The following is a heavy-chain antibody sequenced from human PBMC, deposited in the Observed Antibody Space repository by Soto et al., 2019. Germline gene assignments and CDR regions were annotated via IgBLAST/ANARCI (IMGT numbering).Heavy chain of an antibody. D-gene: IGHD3-10*01. V-gene: IGHV4-34*01. J-gene: IGHJ4*02. CDR2: INHSGST. CDR3: TSHGGDYGLWV. CDR1: GGSFSGYY. Sequence: SETLSLTCAVYGGSFSGYYWSWIRQPPGKGLEWIGEINHSGSTNYNPSLKSRVTISVDTSKNQFSLKLSSVTAADTAAYYCTSHGGDYGLWVWGQGTLVTVSS.